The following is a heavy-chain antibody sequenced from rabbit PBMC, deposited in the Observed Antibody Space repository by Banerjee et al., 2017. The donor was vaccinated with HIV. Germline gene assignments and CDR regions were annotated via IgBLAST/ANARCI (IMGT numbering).Heavy chain of an antibody. J-gene: IGHJ3*01. D-gene: IGHD4-1*01. CDR3: ARVLVVAGVDL. CDR2: INTSSGNT. V-gene: IGHV1S40*01. Sequence: WVRQAPGKGLEWIACINTSSGNTVYASWAKGRFTISKTSSTTVTLQMTSLTAADTATYFCARVLVVAGVDLWGQGTLVTVS.